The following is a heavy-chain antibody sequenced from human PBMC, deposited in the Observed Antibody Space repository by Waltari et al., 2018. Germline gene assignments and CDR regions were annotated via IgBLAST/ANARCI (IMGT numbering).Heavy chain of an antibody. CDR3: ARYRHGLGLLDLQY. CDR2: IAYDESNK. Sequence: QVHLVESGGGVVQPGKSLTLSCAGSGFTFNDYGIHCVRQAPGKGLDWVAVIAYDESNKVYCYCVMCRFTISIDKSNIRVDLQLNSLQIDDTSVYFCARYRHGLGLLDLQYWGRGIQVAVSA. J-gene: IGHJ4*02. V-gene: IGHV3-30*03. CDR1: GFTFNDYG. D-gene: IGHD1-1*01.